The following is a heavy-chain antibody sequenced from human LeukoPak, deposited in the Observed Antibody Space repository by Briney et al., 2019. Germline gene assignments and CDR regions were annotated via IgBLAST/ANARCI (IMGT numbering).Heavy chain of an antibody. V-gene: IGHV4-39*07. Sequence: PSETLSLTCTVSGDSFTSVTDYWAWIRQPPGKGLEWIASGDYSGGTYYNPSLESRVAISADMSKYQISLKLTSVTGADTAVYYCAGERGEEYSSGWYKTNYFYNWGQGIRVTVSS. CDR2: GDYSGGT. CDR3: AGERGEEYSSGWYKTNYFYN. D-gene: IGHD6-19*01. J-gene: IGHJ4*02. CDR1: GDSFTSVTDY.